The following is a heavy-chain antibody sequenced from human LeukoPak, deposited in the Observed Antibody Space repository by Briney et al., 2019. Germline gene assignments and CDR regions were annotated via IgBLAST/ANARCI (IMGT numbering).Heavy chain of an antibody. V-gene: IGHV3-48*03. CDR1: GFTFSSYE. CDR3: ARGPYYYYGMDV. Sequence: GSLRLSCAASGFTFSSYEMNWVRQAPGKGLEWVSYISSSGSTIYYADSVKGRFTISRDNAKNSLYLQMNSLRAEDTAVYYCARGPYYYYGMDVWGQGTTVTVSS. J-gene: IGHJ6*02. CDR2: ISSSGSTI.